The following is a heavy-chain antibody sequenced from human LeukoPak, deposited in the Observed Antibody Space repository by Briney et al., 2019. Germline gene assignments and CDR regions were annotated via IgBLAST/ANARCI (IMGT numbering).Heavy chain of an antibody. Sequence: SVKVSCKASGGTFSSYAISWVRQAPGQGLEWMGGIIPIFGTANYAQKFQGRVTMTTDMSTSTVYLELSRLRSEDTAVYYCASAWDHITGCEYWGQGALVIVSS. CDR2: IIPIFGTA. V-gene: IGHV1-69*05. J-gene: IGHJ4*02. CDR3: ASAWDHITGCEY. CDR1: GGTFSSYA. D-gene: IGHD2-21*01.